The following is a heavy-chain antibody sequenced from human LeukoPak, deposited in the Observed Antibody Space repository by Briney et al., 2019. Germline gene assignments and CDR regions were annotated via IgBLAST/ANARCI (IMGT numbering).Heavy chain of an antibody. CDR2: INHSGST. Sequence: SETLSLTCAVYGGSFSGYYWSWIRQPPGKGLEWIGEINHSGSTNYNPSLKSRVTISVDTFKNQFSLKLSSVTAADTAVYYCATLPRIAAPNWGQGTLVTVSS. D-gene: IGHD6-13*01. J-gene: IGHJ4*02. V-gene: IGHV4-34*01. CDR1: GGSFSGYY. CDR3: ATLPRIAAPN.